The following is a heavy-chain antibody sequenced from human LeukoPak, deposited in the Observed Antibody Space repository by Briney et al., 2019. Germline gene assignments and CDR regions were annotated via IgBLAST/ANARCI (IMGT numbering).Heavy chain of an antibody. J-gene: IGHJ5*02. D-gene: IGHD4-17*01. CDR2: IYYSGST. Sequence: KPSETLSLTCTVSGGSISSSSYYWGWIRQPPGKGLEWIGSIYYSGSTYYNLSLKSRVTISVDTSKNQFSLKLSSVTAADTAVYYCAKGEDYEMRAAPGLGGFDPWGQGTLVTVSS. V-gene: IGHV4-39*01. CDR3: AKGEDYEMRAAPGLGGFDP. CDR1: GGSISSSSYY.